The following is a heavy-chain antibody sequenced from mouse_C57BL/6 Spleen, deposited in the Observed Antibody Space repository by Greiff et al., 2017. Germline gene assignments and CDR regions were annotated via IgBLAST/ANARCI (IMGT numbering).Heavy chain of an antibody. V-gene: IGHV1-82*01. CDR3: APTGTFAY. J-gene: IGHJ3*01. CDR2: IYPGDGDT. CDR1: GYAFSSSW. Sequence: VQVVESGPELVKPGASVKISCKASGYAFSSSWMNWVKQRPGKGLEWIGRIYPGDGDTNYNGKFKGKATLTADKSSSTAYMQLSSLTSEDSAVYFCAPTGTFAYWGQGTLVTVSA. D-gene: IGHD4-1*02.